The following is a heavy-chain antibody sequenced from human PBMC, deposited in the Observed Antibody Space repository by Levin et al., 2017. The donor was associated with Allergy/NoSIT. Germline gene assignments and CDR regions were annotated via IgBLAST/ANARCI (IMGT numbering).Heavy chain of an antibody. Sequence: GESLKISCKASGYTFTGYYIHWVRQAPGQGLDWMGWIDPHTGRTKSAQKFQDRVTMTRDTSISTAYMELSGLRSDDTAVYFCARRAIAVAGIDYWGQGTLVTVSS. CDR2: IDPHTGRT. CDR1: GYTFTGYY. D-gene: IGHD6-19*01. V-gene: IGHV1-2*02. CDR3: ARRAIAVAGIDY. J-gene: IGHJ4*02.